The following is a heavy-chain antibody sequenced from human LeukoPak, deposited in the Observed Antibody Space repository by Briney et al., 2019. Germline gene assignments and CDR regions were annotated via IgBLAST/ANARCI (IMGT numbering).Heavy chain of an antibody. CDR3: ASAQSQYYDFWSGYFAPVDYYYYYYMDV. CDR2: IYYSGST. J-gene: IGHJ6*03. Sequence: SETLSLTCTVSGGSNSSYYWSWIRQPPGKGLEWIGYIYYSGSTNYNPSLKSRVTISVDTSKNQFSLKLSSVTAADTAVYYCASAQSQYYDFWSGYFAPVDYYYYYYMDVWGKGTTVTVSS. CDR1: GGSNSSYY. D-gene: IGHD3-3*01. V-gene: IGHV4-59*01.